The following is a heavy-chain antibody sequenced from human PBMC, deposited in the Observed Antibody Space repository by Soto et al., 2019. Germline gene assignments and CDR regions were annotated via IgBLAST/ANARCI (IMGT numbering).Heavy chain of an antibody. CDR1: VNSITSGYY. CDR2: IYHNRNS. V-gene: IGHV4-38-2*02. CDR3: ARDLRSPRYFFDF. D-gene: IGHD4-17*01. J-gene: IGHJ4*02. Sequence: PSETLSLTCAVPVNSITSGYYWGWIRQPPGKGLEWIGTIYHNRNSYYNPSLKSRVTMSLDKSKNYFSLRLSSVTAADTAVYFCARDLRSPRYFFDFWGQGTLVTVSS.